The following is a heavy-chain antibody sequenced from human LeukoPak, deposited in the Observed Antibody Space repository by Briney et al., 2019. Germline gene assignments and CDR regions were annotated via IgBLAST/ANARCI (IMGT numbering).Heavy chain of an antibody. CDR1: GFTFSSYA. J-gene: IGHJ4*02. V-gene: IGHV3-23*01. CDR2: ISGSGGST. CDR3: AKSGSYSLSYFDY. D-gene: IGHD1-26*01. Sequence: GGPLRLSCAASGFTFSSYAMSWVRQAPGKGLEWVSAISGSGGSTYYADSVKGRFTISRDNSKNTLYLQMNSLRAEDTAVYYCAKSGSYSLSYFDYWGQGTLVTVSS.